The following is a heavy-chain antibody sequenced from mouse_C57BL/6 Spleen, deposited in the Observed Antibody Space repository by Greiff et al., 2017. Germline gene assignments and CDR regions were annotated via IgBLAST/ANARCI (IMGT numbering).Heavy chain of an antibody. CDR3: ASDFVSDYYGSSDGYFDV. CDR2: IYPGSGST. V-gene: IGHV1-55*01. Sequence: VQLQQPGAELVKPGASVKMSCKASGYTFTSYWITWVKQRPGKGLEWIGDIYPGSGSTNYNEKFKSKATLTVDTSSSTAYMQLSSLTSEDSAVYYCASDFVSDYYGSSDGYFDVWGTGTTVTVSS. D-gene: IGHD1-1*01. CDR1: GYTFTSYW. J-gene: IGHJ1*03.